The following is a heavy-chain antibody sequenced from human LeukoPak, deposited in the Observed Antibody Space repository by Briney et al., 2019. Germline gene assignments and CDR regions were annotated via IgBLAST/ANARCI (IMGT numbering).Heavy chain of an antibody. CDR3: ARDQGSYYYDSSGYYFNY. D-gene: IGHD3-22*01. CDR1: GGTFSSYA. J-gene: IGHJ4*02. Sequence: SVKVSCKASGGTFSSYAISWVRQAPGQGLEWMGGIIPIFGTANYAQKFQGRVTITADESTSTAYMGLSSLRSEDTAVYYCARDQGSYYYDSSGYYFNYWGQGTLVTVSS. CDR2: IIPIFGTA. V-gene: IGHV1-69*13.